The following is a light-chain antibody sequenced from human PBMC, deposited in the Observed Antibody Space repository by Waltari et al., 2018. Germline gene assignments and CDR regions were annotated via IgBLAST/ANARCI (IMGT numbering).Light chain of an antibody. Sequence: DIVMTQSPDSLAVSLGERVTINCKSSQSVFYSSTNKNNLAWYHQKPGQPPKLLIYWASTRESGVPDRFSGSGSGTDFTRTIGSLQAEDVAVYYCQQYYSTPWTFGQGTKVEIK. CDR3: QQYYSTPWT. CDR1: QSVFYSSTNKNN. J-gene: IGKJ1*01. CDR2: WAS. V-gene: IGKV4-1*01.